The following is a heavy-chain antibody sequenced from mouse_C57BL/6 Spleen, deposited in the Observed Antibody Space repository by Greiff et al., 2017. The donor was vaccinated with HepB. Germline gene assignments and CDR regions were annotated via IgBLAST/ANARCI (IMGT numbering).Heavy chain of an antibody. J-gene: IGHJ1*03. V-gene: IGHV1-64*01. CDR2: IHPHSGST. Sequence: VQLQQPGAELVKPGASVKLSCKASGYTFTSYWMHWVKQRPGQGLEWIGMIHPHSGSTNYNEKFKSKATLTVDKSSSTAYMQRSSLTSEDSAVYYCARRIGGRYNWYFHVWGTGNTVTDSS. CDR3: ARRIGGRYNWYFHV. D-gene: IGHD1-1*02. CDR1: GYTFTSYW.